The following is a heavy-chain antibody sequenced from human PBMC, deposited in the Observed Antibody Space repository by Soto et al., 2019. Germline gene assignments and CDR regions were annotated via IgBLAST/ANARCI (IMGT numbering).Heavy chain of an antibody. Sequence: QVQLVQSGAEVKQPGSSVKVSCKTSGGTFSSYTISWVRQAPGQGLEWMGRIIPILGIANYAQKFQGRVTITADKSTSTAYMELSSLRSEDTAVYYCARDSGGYDPYYYYYYMDVWGKGTTVTVSS. CDR3: ARDSGGYDPYYYYYYMDV. CDR1: GGTFSSYT. CDR2: IIPILGIA. V-gene: IGHV1-69*08. J-gene: IGHJ6*03. D-gene: IGHD5-12*01.